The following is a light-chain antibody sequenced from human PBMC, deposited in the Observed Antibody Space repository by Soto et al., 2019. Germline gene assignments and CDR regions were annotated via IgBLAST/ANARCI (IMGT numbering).Light chain of an antibody. CDR2: LAS. CDR1: QSLVHSNGHNY. Sequence: DIVMTQSPLPLPVTPGEPASISCRSSQSLVHSNGHNYLVWYVQRPGQSPQILIYLASRRATGVTDRFSGSGSGTDFTLKISRVEAEDVGVYYCMQALQSPFTFGPGTKVH. J-gene: IGKJ3*01. CDR3: MQALQSPFT. V-gene: IGKV2-28*01.